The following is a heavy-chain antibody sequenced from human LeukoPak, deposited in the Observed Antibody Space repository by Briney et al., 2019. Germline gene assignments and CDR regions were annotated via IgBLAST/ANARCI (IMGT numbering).Heavy chain of an antibody. CDR3: AREIYGCCSGASCYGFVY. Sequence: SQTLSLTCAISGDSVSSNSAAWDWIRQSPSRGLEWLGRTYYRSKWYNDYAVSVKSRITINPDTSKNQFSLQLTSVTPEDTAVYYCAREIYGCCSGASCYGFVYWGQGTLVTVSS. J-gene: IGHJ4*02. V-gene: IGHV6-1*01. D-gene: IGHD2-2*01. CDR1: GDSVSSNSAA. CDR2: TYYRSKWYN.